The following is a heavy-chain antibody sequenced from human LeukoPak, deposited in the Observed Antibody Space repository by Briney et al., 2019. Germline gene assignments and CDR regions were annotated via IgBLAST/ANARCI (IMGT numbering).Heavy chain of an antibody. Sequence: GGSLRLSCAASGFTFSRYEMNWVRQAPGKGLEWVSYISSSDSTTYYTDSVRGRFTISRDNAKSSLYLLMNSLRDEDTGIYYCARNTIFHPWGQGTLVTVSS. CDR2: ISSSDSTT. CDR1: GFTFSRYE. V-gene: IGHV3-48*03. CDR3: ARNTIFHP. D-gene: IGHD3-9*01. J-gene: IGHJ5*02.